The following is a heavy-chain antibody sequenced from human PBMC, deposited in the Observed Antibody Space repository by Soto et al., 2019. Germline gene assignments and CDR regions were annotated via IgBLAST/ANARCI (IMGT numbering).Heavy chain of an antibody. CDR1: GGSISSSSYY. Sequence: PSETPSLTCTVSGGSISSSSYYWGWIRQPPGKGLEWIGSIYYSGSTYYNPSLKSRVTISVDTSKNQFSLKLSSVTAADTAVYYCARSDCSSTSCHDAFDIWGQGTMVTVSS. CDR2: IYYSGST. D-gene: IGHD2-2*01. CDR3: ARSDCSSTSCHDAFDI. V-gene: IGHV4-39*01. J-gene: IGHJ3*02.